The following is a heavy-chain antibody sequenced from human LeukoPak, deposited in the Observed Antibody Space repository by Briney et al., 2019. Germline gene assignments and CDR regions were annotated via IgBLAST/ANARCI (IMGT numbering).Heavy chain of an antibody. V-gene: IGHV1-46*01. CDR2: INPSGGST. J-gene: IGHJ6*02. D-gene: IGHD4-17*01. Sequence: PGDSLRLSCAASGFTFSNYAMHWVRQAPGQGLEWMGIINPSGGSTSYAQKFQGRVTMTRDTSTSTVYMELSSLRSEDTAVYYCARGGTVTTKSGYYYGMDVWGQGTTVTVSS. CDR3: ARGGTVTTKSGYYYGMDV. CDR1: GFTFSNYA.